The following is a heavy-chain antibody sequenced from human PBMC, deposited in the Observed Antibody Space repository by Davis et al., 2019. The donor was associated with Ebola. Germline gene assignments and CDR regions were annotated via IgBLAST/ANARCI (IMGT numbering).Heavy chain of an antibody. CDR2: ISGSGGST. J-gene: IGHJ4*02. CDR3: AKVRYNSGYYFDY. Sequence: GESLKISCAASGFTFSSYAMSWVRQAPGKGLEWVSAISGSGGSTYYADSVKGRFTISRDNSKNTLYLQMNSLRAEDTAVYYCAKVRYNSGYYFDYWGQGTLVTVSS. V-gene: IGHV3-23*01. D-gene: IGHD1-20*01. CDR1: GFTFSSYA.